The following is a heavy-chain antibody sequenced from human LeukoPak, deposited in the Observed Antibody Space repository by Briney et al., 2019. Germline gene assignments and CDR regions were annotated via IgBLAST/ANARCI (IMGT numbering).Heavy chain of an antibody. CDR3: ARARPSITGTTWIYYYYGMDV. CDR1: GFTFSSYD. V-gene: IGHV3-13*01. CDR2: IGTAGDT. J-gene: IGHJ6*02. Sequence: GGSLRLSCAASGFTFSSYDMHWVRQATGKGLEWVSAIGTAGDTYYPGSVKGRFTISREDAKNSLYLQMNSLRAGDTAVYYCARARPSITGTTWIYYYYGMDVWGQGTTVTVSS. D-gene: IGHD1-20*01.